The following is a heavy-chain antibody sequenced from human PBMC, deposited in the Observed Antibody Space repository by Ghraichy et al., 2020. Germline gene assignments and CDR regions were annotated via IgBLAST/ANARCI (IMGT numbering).Heavy chain of an antibody. CDR1: GFTFSSYA. CDR3: AKDGAQNYIVATIFDY. D-gene: IGHD5-12*01. J-gene: IGHJ4*02. Sequence: GESLNISCAASGFTFSSYAMSWVRQAPGKGLEWVSAISGSGGSTYYADSVKGRFTISRDNSKNTLYLQMNSLRAEDTAVYYCAKDGAQNYIVATIFDYWGQGTLV. V-gene: IGHV3-23*01. CDR2: ISGSGGST.